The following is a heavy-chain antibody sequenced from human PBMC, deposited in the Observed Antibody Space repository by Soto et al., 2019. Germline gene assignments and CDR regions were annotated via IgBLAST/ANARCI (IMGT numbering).Heavy chain of an antibody. Sequence: VGSLRLSCASSGCTFMSYAMSWLRHSPGKGLEWVSAISGSGGSTYYADSVKGRFTISRDNSKNTLYLQMNSLRAEDTAVYYCARTGYYDSSGYPDYWGQGTLVTVSS. V-gene: IGHV3-23*01. J-gene: IGHJ4*02. CDR3: ARTGYYDSSGYPDY. D-gene: IGHD3-22*01. CDR1: GCTFMSYA. CDR2: ISGSGGST.